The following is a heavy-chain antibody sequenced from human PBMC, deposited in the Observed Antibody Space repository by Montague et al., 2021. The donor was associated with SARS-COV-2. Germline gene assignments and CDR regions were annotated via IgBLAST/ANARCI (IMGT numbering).Heavy chain of an antibody. D-gene: IGHD3-3*01. J-gene: IGHJ6*02. CDR3: GGTWVYFSPVDV. V-gene: IGHV4-4*02. CDR1: GGPISSREW. Sequence: SETLSLTCAVSGGPISSREWWSWVRQPPGKGLEWIGEIHQSESGSTNXXXSLKSRVTISIDQSKNYFSLNLTSMTAADPAVYYCGGTWVYFSPVDVWGQGTTIIVSS. CDR2: IHQSESGST.